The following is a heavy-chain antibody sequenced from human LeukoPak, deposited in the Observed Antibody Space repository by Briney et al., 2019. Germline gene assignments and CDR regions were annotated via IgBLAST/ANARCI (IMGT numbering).Heavy chain of an antibody. CDR1: GYTFTSYG. J-gene: IGHJ5*02. V-gene: IGHV1-18*01. D-gene: IGHD6-19*01. CDR3: ARVSLSSGFGGWFDP. Sequence: EASVKVSCKASGYTFTSYGISWARQAPGQGLEWMGWISAYNGNTNYAQKLQGRVTMSTDTSTSTAYMELRSLRSDDTAVYYCARVSLSSGFGGWFDPWGQGTLVTVSS. CDR2: ISAYNGNT.